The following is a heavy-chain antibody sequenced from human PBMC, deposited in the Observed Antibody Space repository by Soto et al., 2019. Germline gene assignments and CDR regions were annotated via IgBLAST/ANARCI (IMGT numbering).Heavy chain of an antibody. D-gene: IGHD3-10*01. CDR3: ERTSPMVRGVITV. CDR2: ISAYNGNT. V-gene: IGHV1-18*01. CDR1: GYPFTSYG. Sequence: XSVKVSSKASGYPFTSYGIIWVRQAPGQGLEWMGWISAYNGNTNYAQKLQGRVTMTTDTSTSTAYMELRSLRSDDTAVYYCERTSPMVRGVITVWGQGTTVTVSS. J-gene: IGHJ6*02.